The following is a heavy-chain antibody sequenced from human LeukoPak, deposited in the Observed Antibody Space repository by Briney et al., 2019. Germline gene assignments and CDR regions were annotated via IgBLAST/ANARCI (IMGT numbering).Heavy chain of an antibody. Sequence: ASVKVSCKASGYTFTSYGISWVRQAPGQGLEWMGWISAYNGNTNYAQKFQGTVTMTSDTSARIIYMELSGLTSEDTAIYYCARGNYYGSGSRDDAFDIWGQGTMVTVSS. D-gene: IGHD3-10*01. V-gene: IGHV1-18*01. CDR2: ISAYNGNT. CDR3: ARGNYYGSGSRDDAFDI. J-gene: IGHJ3*02. CDR1: GYTFTSYG.